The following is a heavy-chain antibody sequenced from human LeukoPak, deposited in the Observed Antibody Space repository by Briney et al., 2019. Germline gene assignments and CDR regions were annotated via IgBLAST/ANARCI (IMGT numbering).Heavy chain of an antibody. V-gene: IGHV4-39*02. J-gene: IGHJ6*02. CDR3: ARDRIVVVTAPPYYYYGMDV. D-gene: IGHD2-21*02. CDR2: IYYSGNT. Sequence: SETLSLTCIVSGGSISTSAYYWGWIRQPPGEGLQWIGSIYYSGNTYYNSSLKSRVTISVDTSTSQFSLRLSSVTAADTAVYYCARDRIVVVTAPPYYYYGMDVWGQGTTVTVSS. CDR1: GGSISTSAYY.